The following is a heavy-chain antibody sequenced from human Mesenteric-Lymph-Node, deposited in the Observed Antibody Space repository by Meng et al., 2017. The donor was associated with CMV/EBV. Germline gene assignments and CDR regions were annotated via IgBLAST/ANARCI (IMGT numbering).Heavy chain of an antibody. D-gene: IGHD2-2*01. CDR1: FSMSSDFG. CDR3: ARDPAIVVVPAATYGMDV. J-gene: IGHJ6*02. CDR2: IIPIFGTA. V-gene: IGHV1-69*05. Sequence: SVKVSCKASFSMSSDFGITWVRQAPGQGLEWMGGIIPIFGTANYAQKFQGRVTITTDESTSTAYMELSSLRSEDTAVYYCARDPAIVVVPAATYGMDVWGQGTTVTVSS.